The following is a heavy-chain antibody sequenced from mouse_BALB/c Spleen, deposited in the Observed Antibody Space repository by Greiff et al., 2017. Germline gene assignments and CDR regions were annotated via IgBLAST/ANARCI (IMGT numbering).Heavy chain of an antibody. CDR2: IDPANGNT. V-gene: IGHV14-3*02. CDR1: GFNIKDTY. D-gene: IGHD2-4*01. J-gene: IGHJ3*01. Sequence: EVKLMESGAELVKPGASVKLSCTASGFNIKDTYMHWVKQRPEQGLEWIGRIDPANGNTKYDPKFQGKATITADTSSNTAYLQLSSLTSEDTAVYYCARRPHYYDYDDWFAYWGQGTLVTVSA. CDR3: ARRPHYYDYDDWFAY.